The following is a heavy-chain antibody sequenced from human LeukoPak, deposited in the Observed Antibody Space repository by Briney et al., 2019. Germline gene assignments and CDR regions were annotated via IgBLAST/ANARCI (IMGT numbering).Heavy chain of an antibody. V-gene: IGHV5-51*01. J-gene: IGHJ5*02. Sequence: GESLKIPGKGSGYSINNYWFGGGAQWPGKGRDGMGFFYPADSDIRYSPSFQGQVTISADKSISTAYLQWSSLKASDTAMYYCARQEYCSGGSCYTWFDPWGQGTLVTVSS. CDR1: GYSINNYW. CDR2: FYPADSDI. D-gene: IGHD2-15*01. CDR3: ARQEYCSGGSCYTWFDP.